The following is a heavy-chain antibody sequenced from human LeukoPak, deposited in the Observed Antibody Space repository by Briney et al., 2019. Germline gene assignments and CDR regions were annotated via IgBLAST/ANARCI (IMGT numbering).Heavy chain of an antibody. CDR1: GFTFDDYA. J-gene: IGHJ4*02. Sequence: GGSLRLSCAASGFTFDDYAMHWVRQAPGRGLEWVSGISWNSGGIGYTDSVKGRFTISRDNAKSSLYLQMNSLRAEDTAVYYCAREGLIAVAGSVAYFDYWGQGTLVTVSS. V-gene: IGHV3-9*01. D-gene: IGHD6-19*01. CDR2: ISWNSGGI. CDR3: AREGLIAVAGSVAYFDY.